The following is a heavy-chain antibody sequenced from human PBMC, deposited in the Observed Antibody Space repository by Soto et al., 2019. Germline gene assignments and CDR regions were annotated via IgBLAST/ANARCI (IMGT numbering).Heavy chain of an antibody. CDR2: IYYSGST. Sequence: PPETLSLPCIVSGGSIISGGYYWSCIRQNPGEGLLWNGYIYYSGSTNYDPSLKRRVTITVNTSKNQFSLKLSSVTAADTAVYYCARAGWYGPTGYWGQGTPVTVSS. CDR3: ARAGWYGPTGY. D-gene: IGHD2-15*01. V-gene: IGHV4-31*03. CDR1: GGSIISGGYY. J-gene: IGHJ4*02.